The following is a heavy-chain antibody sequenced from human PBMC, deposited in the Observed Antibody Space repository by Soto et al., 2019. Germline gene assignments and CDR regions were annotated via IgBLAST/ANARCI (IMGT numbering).Heavy chain of an antibody. Sequence: TMSLTCAVSGGSFIGYYWSCIRQPPGKGLEWIGEINHSGSTNYNPSPKSRVTISVDTSKNQFSLKLSSVTAADTAVYYCARVGVRGVRNWFDPWGQGTLVTVSS. CDR1: GGSFIGYY. CDR3: ARVGVRGVRNWFDP. V-gene: IGHV4-34*01. D-gene: IGHD3-10*01. CDR2: INHSGST. J-gene: IGHJ5*02.